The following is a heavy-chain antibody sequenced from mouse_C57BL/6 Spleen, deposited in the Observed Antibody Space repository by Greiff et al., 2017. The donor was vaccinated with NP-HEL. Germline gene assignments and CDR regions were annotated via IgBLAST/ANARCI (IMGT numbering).Heavy chain of an antibody. CDR3: ARSAHYYGSSFDY. Sequence: QVQLQQSGAELAKPGASVKLSCKASGYTFTSYWMHWVKQRPGQGLEWIGYINPSSGYTKYNQKFKGKATLTADKSSSTAYMQLSSLTYEDSAVYYCARSAHYYGSSFDYWGQGTTLTVSS. V-gene: IGHV1-7*01. J-gene: IGHJ2*01. D-gene: IGHD1-1*01. CDR1: GYTFTSYW. CDR2: INPSSGYT.